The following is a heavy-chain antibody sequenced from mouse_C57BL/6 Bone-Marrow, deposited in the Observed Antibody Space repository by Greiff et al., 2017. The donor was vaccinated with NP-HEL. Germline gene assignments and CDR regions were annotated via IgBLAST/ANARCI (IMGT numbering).Heavy chain of an antibody. CDR3: ARTGYVPFAY. CDR1: GYTFTSYG. J-gene: IGHJ3*01. Sequence: VKLMESGAELARPGASVKLSCKASGYTFTSYGISWVKQRTGQGLEWIGEIYPRSGNTYYNEKFKGKATLTADKSSSTAYMELRSLTSEDSAVYFCARTGYVPFAYWGQGTLVTVSA. V-gene: IGHV1-81*01. CDR2: IYPRSGNT. D-gene: IGHD3-2*02.